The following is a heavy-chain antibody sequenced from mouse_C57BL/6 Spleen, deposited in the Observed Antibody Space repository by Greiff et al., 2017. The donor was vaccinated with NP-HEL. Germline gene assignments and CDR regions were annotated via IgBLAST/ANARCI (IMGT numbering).Heavy chain of an antibody. Sequence: VQLQQSGAELVRPGASVTLSCKASGYTFTDYEMHWVKQTPVHGLEWIGAIDPETGGTAYNQKFKGKAILTADKSSSTAYMELRSLTSEDSAVYYCTRSRDYYGSSPWFAYWGQGTLVTVSA. V-gene: IGHV1-15*01. CDR3: TRSRDYYGSSPWFAY. CDR2: IDPETGGT. CDR1: GYTFTDYE. J-gene: IGHJ3*01. D-gene: IGHD1-1*01.